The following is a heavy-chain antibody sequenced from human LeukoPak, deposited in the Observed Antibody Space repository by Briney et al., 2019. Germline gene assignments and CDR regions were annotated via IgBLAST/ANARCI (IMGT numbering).Heavy chain of an antibody. CDR2: IDFTSTYI. CDR1: GFNFSTYS. V-gene: IGHV3-21*01. Sequence: GGSLRLSCAASGFNFSTYSMNWVRQAPGKGLEWVSSIDFTSTYIDYADSVKGRFTISRDNSKNTLYLQMNSLRAEDTAVYYCAKETQRYSSSWYWFDYWGQGTLVTVSS. J-gene: IGHJ4*02. CDR3: AKETQRYSSSWYWFDY. D-gene: IGHD6-13*01.